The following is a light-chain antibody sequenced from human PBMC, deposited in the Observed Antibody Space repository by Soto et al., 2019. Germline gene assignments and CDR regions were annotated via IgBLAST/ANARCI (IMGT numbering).Light chain of an antibody. J-gene: IGLJ1*01. CDR3: SSYTSSSTFF. CDR2: EVS. V-gene: IGLV2-14*01. CDR1: SSDVGGYNY. Sequence: QSALTQPASVSGSPGQSITISCTGTSSDVGGYNYVSWYQQHPGKAPKLMICEVSNRPSGVSNRFSGSKSGNTASLTISGLQAEDEADYYCSSYTSSSTFFFGTGTKLTVL.